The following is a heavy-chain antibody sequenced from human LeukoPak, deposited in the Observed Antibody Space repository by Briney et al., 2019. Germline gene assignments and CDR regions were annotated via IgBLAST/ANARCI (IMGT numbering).Heavy chain of an antibody. J-gene: IGHJ4*02. D-gene: IGHD6-19*01. Sequence: AGSLRLSCAASGFTFSSYSMNWVRQAPGKGLEWVSSISSSSSYIYYADSVKGRFTISRDNAKNSLYLQMNSLRAEDTAVYYCARDTTGYSSGWYRFDYWGQGTLVTVSS. CDR3: ARDTTGYSSGWYRFDY. CDR1: GFTFSSYS. CDR2: ISSSSSYI. V-gene: IGHV3-21*01.